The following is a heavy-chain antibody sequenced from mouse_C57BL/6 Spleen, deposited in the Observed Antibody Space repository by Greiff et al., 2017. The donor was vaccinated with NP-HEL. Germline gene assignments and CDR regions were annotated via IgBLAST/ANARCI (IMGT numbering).Heavy chain of an antibody. CDR2: IYPSDSET. D-gene: IGHD4-1*01. J-gene: IGHJ4*01. Sequence: QVQLQQPGAELVRPGSSVKLSCKASGYTFTSYWMDWVKQRPGQGLEWIGNIYPSDSETHYNQKFKDKATLTVDKSSSTAYMQLSSLTSEDSAVYYCARGWDDAMDYWGQGTSVTVSS. V-gene: IGHV1-61*01. CDR1: GYTFTSYW. CDR3: ARGWDDAMDY.